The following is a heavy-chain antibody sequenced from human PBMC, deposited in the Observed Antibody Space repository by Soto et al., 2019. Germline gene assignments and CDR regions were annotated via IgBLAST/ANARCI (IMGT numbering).Heavy chain of an antibody. CDR1: GGSISSYY. V-gene: IGHV4-59*08. D-gene: IGHD4-17*01. J-gene: IGHJ4*02. CDR3: ARRYGDCFDY. CDR2: IYYSGST. Sequence: SETLSLSCTVSGGSISSYYWSWIRQPPGKGLEWIGYIYYSGSTNYNPSLKSRVTISVDTSKNQFSLKLSSVTAADTAVYYCARRYGDCFDYWGQGTLVTVSS.